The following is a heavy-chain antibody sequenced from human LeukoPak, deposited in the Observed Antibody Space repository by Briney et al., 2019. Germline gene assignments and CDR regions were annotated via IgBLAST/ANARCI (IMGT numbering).Heavy chain of an antibody. Sequence: GGSLRLSCAASGFTFSSSAMSWVRQAPGKGLGWVSVTSDSGGSTYYADSVKGRFTISRDNSKNTLYLQMNSLRAEDTAVYYCAKIRRQLVPFDYWGQGTLVTVSS. V-gene: IGHV3-23*01. CDR2: TSDSGGST. CDR3: AKIRRQLVPFDY. D-gene: IGHD6-13*01. CDR1: GFTFSSSA. J-gene: IGHJ4*02.